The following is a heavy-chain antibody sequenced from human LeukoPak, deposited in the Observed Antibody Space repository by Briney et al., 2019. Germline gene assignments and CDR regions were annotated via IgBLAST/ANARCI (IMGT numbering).Heavy chain of an antibody. CDR3: ATEIFGTGSYPDC. CDR1: GFTFSSYA. D-gene: IGHD3-10*01. J-gene: IGHJ4*02. V-gene: IGHV3-33*05. CDR2: ISHDGSNT. Sequence: GGSLRLSCAASGFTFSSYAMHWVRQAPGKGLEWVALISHDGSNTFYTDSVKGRFTISRDNSKNTVFLQMNSLGGDDTAVYYCATEIFGTGSYPDCWGEG.